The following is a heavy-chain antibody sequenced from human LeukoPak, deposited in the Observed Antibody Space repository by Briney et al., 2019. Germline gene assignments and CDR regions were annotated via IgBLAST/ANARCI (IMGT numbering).Heavy chain of an antibody. CDR1: GFTFSSYG. J-gene: IGHJ4*02. Sequence: GGSLRLSCAASGFTFSSYGMHWVRQAPGKGLEWVAVISYDGSNKYYADSVKGRFTIPRDNSKNTLYLQMNSLRAEDTAVYYCAKDKSVVAADWGQGTLVTVSS. CDR2: ISYDGSNK. CDR3: AKDKSVVAAD. D-gene: IGHD2-15*01. V-gene: IGHV3-30*18.